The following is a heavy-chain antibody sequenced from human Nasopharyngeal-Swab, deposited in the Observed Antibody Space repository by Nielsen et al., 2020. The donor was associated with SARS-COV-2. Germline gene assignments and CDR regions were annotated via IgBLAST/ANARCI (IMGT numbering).Heavy chain of an antibody. Sequence: SETLSLTCAVYDGSLSGYYWSWIRQPPGKGLEWIGEINHSGSTNYNPSLKSRVTISVDTSKNQFSLKLSSVTAADTAVYYCARGFDYWGQGTLVTVSS. CDR3: ARGFDY. J-gene: IGHJ4*02. V-gene: IGHV4-34*01. CDR2: INHSGST. CDR1: DGSLSGYY.